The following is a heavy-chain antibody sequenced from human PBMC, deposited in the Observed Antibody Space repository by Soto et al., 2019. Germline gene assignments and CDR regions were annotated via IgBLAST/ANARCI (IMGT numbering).Heavy chain of an antibody. V-gene: IGHV3-23*01. D-gene: IGHD2-2*01. CDR2: VSASGGGT. Sequence: EVQLLESGGGLVQPGGSLRLSCAASGFTFSSYAMNWVRQAPGKGLEWVAGVSASGGGTSYADSVKGRFTISRDNSKDTLYLQMNSLRAEDTAVYYCAKNSSRAHYHAMDVWGQGTTVTVFS. J-gene: IGHJ6*02. CDR3: AKNSSRAHYHAMDV. CDR1: GFTFSSYA.